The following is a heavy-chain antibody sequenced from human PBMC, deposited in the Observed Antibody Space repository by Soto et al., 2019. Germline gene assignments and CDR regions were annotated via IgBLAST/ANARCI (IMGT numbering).Heavy chain of an antibody. Sequence: PSQTLSLTCAISGDSVSNNRATWNWIRQSPSGGLEWLGRTYYRSKWISDYAMSVKSRISINPDTSKNKISLHLNSVTPEDTAVYYCARDPPDFNSGFDFWGQGTLVTVSS. V-gene: IGHV6-1*01. J-gene: IGHJ4*02. D-gene: IGHD1-26*01. CDR3: ARDPPDFNSGFDF. CDR1: GDSVSNNRAT. CDR2: TYYRSKWIS.